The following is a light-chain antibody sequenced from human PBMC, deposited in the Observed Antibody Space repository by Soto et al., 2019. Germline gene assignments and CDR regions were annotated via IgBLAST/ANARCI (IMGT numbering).Light chain of an antibody. Sequence: DIQMTQSPSTLSASVGDRVTITCRASQRLSSWLAWYQQKPGKAPKLLIYKASSLERGVPSRFSGSGSGTEFTLTISSLQPDDFATYYCQQYNNYWTFGQGTKVDIK. J-gene: IGKJ1*01. CDR1: QRLSSW. CDR2: KAS. V-gene: IGKV1-5*03. CDR3: QQYNNYWT.